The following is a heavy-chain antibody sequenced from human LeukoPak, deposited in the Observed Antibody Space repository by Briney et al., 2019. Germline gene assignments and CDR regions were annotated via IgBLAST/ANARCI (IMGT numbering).Heavy chain of an antibody. CDR3: ARLLVVVVAASPNALDI. J-gene: IGHJ3*02. V-gene: IGHV5-51*01. CDR1: GYSFTSYR. Sequence: PGESLKISCKGSGYSFTSYRIGWVRQMPGKGLEWMGIIYPGDSDTRYSPSFQGQVTISADKSISTAYLQWSSLKASDTAMYYCARLLVVVVAASPNALDIWGQGTMVTVSS. CDR2: IYPGDSDT. D-gene: IGHD2-15*01.